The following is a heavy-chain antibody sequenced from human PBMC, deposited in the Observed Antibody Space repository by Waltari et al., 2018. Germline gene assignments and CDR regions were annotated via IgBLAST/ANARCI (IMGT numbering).Heavy chain of an antibody. CDR1: GYTCSDYG. CDR3: ARERHRLMEEGYLMALDP. D-gene: IGHD3-3*01. Sequence: QVQLVQSGAEVKKPGASVKGSCKASGYTCSDYGISWVRQASGQGLEWMGWISGNNGHTNHAQKFQGRLIMTEDTSATTVYMELTYLTSDDTAVYYCARERHRLMEEGYLMALDPWGQGTLVTVSS. V-gene: IGHV1-18*01. J-gene: IGHJ5*02. CDR2: ISGNNGHT.